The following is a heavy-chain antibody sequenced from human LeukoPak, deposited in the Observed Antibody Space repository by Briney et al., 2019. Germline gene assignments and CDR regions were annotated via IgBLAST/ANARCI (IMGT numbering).Heavy chain of an antibody. CDR2: MNPNSGNT. J-gene: IGHJ3*02. CDR1: GYTFTSYD. V-gene: IGHV1-8*01. Sequence: ASVKVSCKASGYTFTSYDINWVRRATGQGLEWMGWMNPNSGNTGYAQKFQGRVTMTRNTSISTAYMELSSLRSEDTAVYYCATRLTEDYYYDSAGDAFDIWGQGTMVTVSS. D-gene: IGHD3-22*01. CDR3: ATRLTEDYYYDSAGDAFDI.